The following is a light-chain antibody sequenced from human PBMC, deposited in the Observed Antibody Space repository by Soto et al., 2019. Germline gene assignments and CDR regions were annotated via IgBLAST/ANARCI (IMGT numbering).Light chain of an antibody. J-gene: IGLJ3*02. Sequence: QSVLTQPPSVSGAPGQRVTISCTGSSSNIGAGFYVQWYQQLPGTAPKLLIYGDNNRPSGVPDRFSGSKSATSASLAITGLQAEDEADYYCQSFDSSLSGWVFGGGTQLTVL. CDR1: SSNIGAGFY. CDR3: QSFDSSLSGWV. CDR2: GDN. V-gene: IGLV1-40*01.